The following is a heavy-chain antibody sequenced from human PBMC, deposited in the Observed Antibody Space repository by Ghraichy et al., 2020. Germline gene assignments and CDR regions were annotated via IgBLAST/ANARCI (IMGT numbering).Heavy chain of an antibody. CDR2: TSNDGSNK. CDR1: GFTFSSHG. J-gene: IGHJ6*02. D-gene: IGHD1-26*01. CDR3: AKGSVRGYYYGMDV. V-gene: IGHV3-30*18. Sequence: SCAASGFTFSSHGIHWVRQAPGKGLEWVAVTSNDGSNKYYADSVKGRFTISSDNSKSTLYLQMNSLRAEDTAVYYCAKGSVRGYYYGMDVWGQGTTVIVSS.